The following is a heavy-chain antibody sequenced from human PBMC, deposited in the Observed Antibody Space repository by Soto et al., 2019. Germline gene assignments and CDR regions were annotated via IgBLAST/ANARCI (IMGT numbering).Heavy chain of an antibody. V-gene: IGHV4-59*01. CDR1: GGSMTTYY. J-gene: IGHJ5*02. CDR2: INYSGNT. CDR3: ARSYCRDGVRCNWFDP. Sequence: QVQLQESGPGLVKPSETLSLTCTVSGGSMTTYYWGWIRQPPGKGLEWIGYINYSGNTKYNSSLKSRVTISVDTSKYQFSLKLTSVTAADTAVYYCARSYCRDGVRCNWFDPWGQGTLVTVSS. D-gene: IGHD2-15*01.